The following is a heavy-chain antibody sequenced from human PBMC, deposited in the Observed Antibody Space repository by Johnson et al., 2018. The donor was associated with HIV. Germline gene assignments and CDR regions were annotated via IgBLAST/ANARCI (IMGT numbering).Heavy chain of an antibody. CDR3: ARGGHCGGDCAGAKQALDI. J-gene: IGHJ3*02. CDR1: GFTFDDYG. V-gene: IGHV3-20*04. Sequence: VQLVESGGGVVQPGGSLRLSCAASGFTFDDYGMSWVRQAPGKGLEWVSGINWNGGSTGYADSVKGRFTISRDNAKNSLYLQMNSLRVEDTAVYYCARGGHCGGDCAGAKQALDIWGQGTRVTVSS. CDR2: INWNGGST. D-gene: IGHD2-21*01.